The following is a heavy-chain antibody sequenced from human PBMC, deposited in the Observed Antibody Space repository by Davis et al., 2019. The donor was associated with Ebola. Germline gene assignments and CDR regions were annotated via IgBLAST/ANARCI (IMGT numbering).Heavy chain of an antibody. CDR3: ARGREQQLVLGAFDI. CDR1: GGSFSGYY. CDR2: INHSGST. J-gene: IGHJ3*02. D-gene: IGHD6-13*01. V-gene: IGHV4-34*01. Sequence: PSETLSLTCAVYGGSFSGYYWSWIRQPPGKGLEWIGEINHSGSTYYNPSLKSRVTISVDRSKNQFSLKLSSVTAADTAVYYCARGREQQLVLGAFDIWGQGTMVTVSS.